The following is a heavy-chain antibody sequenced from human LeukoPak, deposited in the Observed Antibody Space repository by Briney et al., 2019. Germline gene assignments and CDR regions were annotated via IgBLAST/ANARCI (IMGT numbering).Heavy chain of an antibody. J-gene: IGHJ3*02. CDR2: ISYDGSNK. D-gene: IGHD5-12*01. CDR1: GFTLSSYA. CDR3: ARPPGSGYAFDI. Sequence: GGSLRLSCAASGFTLSSYAMHWVRQAPGMGLEWVALISYDGSNKYYADSVKGRFTISRDNSKNTLYLQMNSLRAEDTAVYYCARPPGSGYAFDIWGQGTMVTVSS. V-gene: IGHV3-30-3*01.